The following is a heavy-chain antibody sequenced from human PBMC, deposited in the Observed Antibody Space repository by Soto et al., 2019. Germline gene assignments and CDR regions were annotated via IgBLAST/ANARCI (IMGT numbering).Heavy chain of an antibody. V-gene: IGHV4-61*01. D-gene: IGHD6-13*01. CDR3: ARGAQYSSSWYEVYYYYYGMDV. Sequence: PSETLSLTCTVSGGSVSSGSYYWSWIRQPPGKGLEWIGYIYYSGSTNYNPSLKSRVTISVDTSKNQFSLKLSSVTAADTAVYYCARGAQYSSSWYEVYYYYYGMDVWGQGTTVTVS. J-gene: IGHJ6*02. CDR2: IYYSGST. CDR1: GGSVSSGSYY.